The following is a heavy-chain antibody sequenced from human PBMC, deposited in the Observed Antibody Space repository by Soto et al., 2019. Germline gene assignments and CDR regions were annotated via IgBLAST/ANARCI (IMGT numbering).Heavy chain of an antibody. Sequence: GGSLRLSCAASGFTFSSYSMNWVRQAPGKGLEWVSSISSSSSYIYYADSVKGRFTISRDNAKNSLYLQMNSLRAEDTAVYYCAREPPLGSSGWYQFHYYYYYYMDVWGKGTTVTVSS. CDR2: ISSSSSYI. CDR1: GFTFSSYS. D-gene: IGHD6-19*01. J-gene: IGHJ6*03. V-gene: IGHV3-21*01. CDR3: AREPPLGSSGWYQFHYYYYYYMDV.